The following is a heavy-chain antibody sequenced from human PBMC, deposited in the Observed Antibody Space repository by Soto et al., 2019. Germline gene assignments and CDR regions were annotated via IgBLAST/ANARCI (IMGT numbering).Heavy chain of an antibody. J-gene: IGHJ6*02. CDR2: LIPISGTA. Sequence: QVQLVQSGAEVKKPGSSVKVSCKASGGTFSSYAISWVRQAPGQGLEWMGGLIPISGTANDTQKFQGRVTITADESTSTAYMELSSQRAEDTAVYYCARSQGSSTSLETYYYYYYGMDVWGQGTTVTGSS. CDR1: GGTFSSYA. V-gene: IGHV1-69*01. D-gene: IGHD2-2*01. CDR3: ARSQGSSTSLETYYYYYYGMDV.